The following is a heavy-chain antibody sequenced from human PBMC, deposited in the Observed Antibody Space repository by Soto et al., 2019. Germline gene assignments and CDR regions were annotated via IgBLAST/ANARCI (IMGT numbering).Heavy chain of an antibody. J-gene: IGHJ4*02. D-gene: IGHD1-1*01. CDR3: ARGGQLERYFDY. Sequence: SETLSLTCAVYGGSFSGYYWSWIRQPPGKGLEWIGEINHSGSTNYNPSLKSRVTISVDTSKNQFSLKLSPVTAADTAVYYCARGGQLERYFDYWGQGTLVTVSS. CDR2: INHSGST. V-gene: IGHV4-34*01. CDR1: GGSFSGYY.